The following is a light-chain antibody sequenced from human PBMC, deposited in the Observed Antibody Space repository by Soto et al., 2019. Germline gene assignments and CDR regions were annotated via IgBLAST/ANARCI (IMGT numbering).Light chain of an antibody. V-gene: IGKV1-5*01. CDR3: QQFSSYPLT. J-gene: IGKJ4*01. CDR1: QPVITS. CDR2: DAS. Sequence: GDRVTITCRASQPVITSLAWYQHKPGEAPKLLIYDASILQTGVPSRFSGSGSGTDFTLTISRLEPEDFAVYYCQQFSSYPLTFGGGTKVDIK.